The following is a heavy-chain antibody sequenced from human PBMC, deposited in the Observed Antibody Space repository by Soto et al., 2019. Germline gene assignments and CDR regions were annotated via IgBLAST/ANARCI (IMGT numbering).Heavy chain of an antibody. CDR1: GGSFSGYY. J-gene: IGHJ4*02. CDR2: INHSGST. CDR3: ARVSSWGFDY. V-gene: IGHV4-34*01. Sequence: LSLTCAVYGGSFSGYYWSWIRQPPGKGLEWIGEINHSGSTNYNPSLKSRVTISVDTSKNQFSLKLSSVTAADTAVYYCARVSSWGFDYWGQGTLVTVSS. D-gene: IGHD3-16*01.